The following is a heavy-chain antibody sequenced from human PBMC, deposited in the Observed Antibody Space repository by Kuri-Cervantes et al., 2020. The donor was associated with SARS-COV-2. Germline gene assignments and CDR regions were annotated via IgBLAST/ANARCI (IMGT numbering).Heavy chain of an antibody. CDR1: GGTFSSYT. V-gene: IGHV1-8*02. J-gene: IGHJ4*02. Sequence: ASVKVSCKASGGTFSSYTISWVRQATGQGLEWMGWMNPNSGNTGYAQKFQGRVTMTRNTSISTAYMELSSLRSEDTAVYYCARSRITIFGVVTIPLDYWDQGTLVTVSS. CDR3: ARSRITIFGVVTIPLDY. D-gene: IGHD3-3*01. CDR2: MNPNSGNT.